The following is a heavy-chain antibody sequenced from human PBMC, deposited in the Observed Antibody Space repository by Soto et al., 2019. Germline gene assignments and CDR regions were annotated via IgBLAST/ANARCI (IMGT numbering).Heavy chain of an antibody. CDR3: ARELPPDL. D-gene: IGHD2-15*01. V-gene: IGHV3-53*01. J-gene: IGHJ5*02. CDR2: LWSAGLT. Sequence: EVQVVESGGGLIQPGGSLRLSCAASGFTVSSNYMTWVRQAPGKGLEWVSILWSAGLTYYADSVKVRFTISRDNSKNTLYLQMTSLRAEDSAVYYCARELPPDLWGQGTLVTVSS. CDR1: GFTVSSNY.